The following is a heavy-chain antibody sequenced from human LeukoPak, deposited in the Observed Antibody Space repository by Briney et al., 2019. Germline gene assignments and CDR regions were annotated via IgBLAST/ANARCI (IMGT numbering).Heavy chain of an antibody. CDR3: ARGTLGWHGSFDY. Sequence: GGSLRLSCAASGFTFSIYSLNWVRQAPGKGLEWVSSISSTSGYIYYADSVKGRFTISRDNSKNTLYLQINSLRVDDTAVYYCARGTLGWHGSFDYWGQGTLVTVSS. J-gene: IGHJ4*02. D-gene: IGHD1-14*01. CDR1: GFTFSIYS. V-gene: IGHV3-21*01. CDR2: ISSTSGYI.